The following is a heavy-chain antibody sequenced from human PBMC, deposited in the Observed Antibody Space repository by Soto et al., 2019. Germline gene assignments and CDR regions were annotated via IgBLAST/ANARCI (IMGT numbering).Heavy chain of an antibody. Sequence: KTSETLSLTCSVSGGSINSGDYYWSWIRQSPGKGLEWIGYIYYSGSTYYNPSLKSRSTISIDTSKNQFFLDVDSVTAADTAVYYCARLYTGYEALDYWGQGTLVTVSS. CDR2: IYYSGST. V-gene: IGHV4-30-4*01. J-gene: IGHJ4*02. CDR1: GGSINSGDYY. D-gene: IGHD5-12*01. CDR3: ARLYTGYEALDY.